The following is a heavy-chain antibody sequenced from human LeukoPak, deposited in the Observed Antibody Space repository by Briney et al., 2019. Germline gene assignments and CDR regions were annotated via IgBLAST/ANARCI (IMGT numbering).Heavy chain of an antibody. CDR3: AHIEDYVGDY. CDR1: GFSLSTNGVG. Sequence: KESGPALVKPTQTLTLTCNFSGFSLSTNGVGVGWIRQPPGKALEWLAVIYRDDDKRYSPPLKSRLTITKDTSENQVVLTLTNMDLVDTATYYCAHIEDYVGDYWGQGTLVIVSS. V-gene: IGHV2-5*02. J-gene: IGHJ4*02. CDR2: IYRDDDK. D-gene: IGHD4-17*01.